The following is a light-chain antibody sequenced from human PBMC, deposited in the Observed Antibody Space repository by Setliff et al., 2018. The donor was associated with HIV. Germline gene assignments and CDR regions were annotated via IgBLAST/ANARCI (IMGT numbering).Light chain of an antibody. CDR2: DVS. J-gene: IGLJ2*01. CDR3: SSYTSISTVV. CDR1: SSDVGGYNF. V-gene: IGLV2-14*03. Sequence: ALTQPASVSGSPGQSITISCTGTSSDVGGYNFVSWYQQHPGKAPKLMIYDVSNRPSGVSNRFSGSKSGNTASLTISGLQAADEADYYCSSYTSISTVVFGGGTKVTVL.